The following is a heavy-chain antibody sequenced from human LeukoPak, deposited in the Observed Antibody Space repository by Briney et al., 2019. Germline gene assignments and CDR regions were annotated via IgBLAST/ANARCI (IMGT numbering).Heavy chain of an antibody. CDR1: GFTFSSYA. CDR2: ISGSGGST. Sequence: GGSLRLSCAASGFTFSSYAMSWVRQAPGKGLEWVSAISGSGGSTYHADSVKGRFTISRDNSKNTLYLQMNSLRAEDTAVYYCAPHPYYDSSGYRPLDYWGQGTLVTVSS. CDR3: APHPYYDSSGYRPLDY. V-gene: IGHV3-23*01. J-gene: IGHJ4*02. D-gene: IGHD3-22*01.